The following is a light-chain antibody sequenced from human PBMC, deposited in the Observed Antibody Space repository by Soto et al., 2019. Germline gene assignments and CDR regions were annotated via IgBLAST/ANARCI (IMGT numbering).Light chain of an antibody. J-gene: IGKJ2*01. CDR1: QSIGIN. V-gene: IGKV3-15*01. CDR3: QQYRDWPPTYT. CDR2: GAS. Sequence: ETVMTQSPATLSASPGETATLSCRASQSIGINLAWYQQKPGQAPRLLIYGASTRATGIPARFSASGSATEFTLTISSLQSEDFAIYYCQQYRDWPPTYTFGQGTKLDI.